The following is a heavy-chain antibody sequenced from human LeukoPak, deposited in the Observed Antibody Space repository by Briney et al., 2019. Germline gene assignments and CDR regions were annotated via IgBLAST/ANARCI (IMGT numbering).Heavy chain of an antibody. Sequence: PSQTLSLTCTVSGGSISSGGYYWSWIRQPPGKGLEWIGYIYHSGSTYYNPSLKSRVTISVDRSKNQFSLKLSSVTAADTAVYYCARARGFSSSYSTYYFDYWGQGTLVTVSS. J-gene: IGHJ4*02. D-gene: IGHD6-6*01. CDR3: ARARGFSSSYSTYYFDY. CDR1: GGSISSGGYY. V-gene: IGHV4-30-2*01. CDR2: IYHSGST.